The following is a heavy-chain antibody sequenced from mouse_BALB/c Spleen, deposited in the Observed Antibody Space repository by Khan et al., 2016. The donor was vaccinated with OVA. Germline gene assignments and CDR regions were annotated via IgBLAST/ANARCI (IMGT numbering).Heavy chain of an antibody. J-gene: IGHJ1*01. CDR3: ARSMITAWYFDV. Sequence: EVELVESGGGLVQPGGSRKLSCAASGCTFSSFGMHWVRQAPEKGLEWVAYISSGSATIYYADTVKGRFTISRDNPKNTLFQKMTSLRSEDTAMYFCARSMITAWYFDVWGAGTTVTVSS. D-gene: IGHD2-4*01. V-gene: IGHV5-17*02. CDR2: ISSGSATI. CDR1: GCTFSSFG.